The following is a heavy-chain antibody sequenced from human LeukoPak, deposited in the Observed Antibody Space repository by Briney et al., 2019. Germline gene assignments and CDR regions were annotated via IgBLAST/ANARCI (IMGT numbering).Heavy chain of an antibody. CDR3: AKQSLYHSSGHSHY. CDR2: ITGSSGYT. Sequence: QPGGSLRLSCAASGFTFSSYAMTWVRQAPGKGLEWVSTITGSSGYTYYADSVKGRFTISRDNSKNTLFLRMNSLRAEDTAVYFCAKQSLYHSSGHSHYWGQGTLVTVSS. V-gene: IGHV3-23*01. D-gene: IGHD3-22*01. CDR1: GFTFSSYA. J-gene: IGHJ4*02.